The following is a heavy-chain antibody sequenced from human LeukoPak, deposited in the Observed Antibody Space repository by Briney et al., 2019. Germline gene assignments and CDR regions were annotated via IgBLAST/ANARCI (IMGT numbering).Heavy chain of an antibody. Sequence: PGGSLRLSCAASGFTFSSYAMHWVRQAPGKGLEYVSAISSNGGSTYYANSVKGRFTISRDNSKNTLYLQMGSLRAEDTAVYYCAINWNRDSFSWPFDYWGQGTLVTVSS. V-gene: IGHV3-64*01. CDR3: AINWNRDSFSWPFDY. D-gene: IGHD6-13*01. CDR1: GFTFSSYA. CDR2: ISSNGGST. J-gene: IGHJ4*02.